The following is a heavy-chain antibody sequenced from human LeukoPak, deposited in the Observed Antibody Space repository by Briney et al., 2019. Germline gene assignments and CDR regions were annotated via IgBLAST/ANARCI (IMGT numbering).Heavy chain of an antibody. Sequence: GGSLRLSCAASGFTFSSYAMSWVRQAPGKGLEWVAVISYDGSNKYYADSVKGRFTISRDNSKNTLYLQMNSLRAEDTAVYYCAKVTMVRGVTQSGDYWGQGTLVTVDS. J-gene: IGHJ4*02. CDR2: ISYDGSNK. CDR3: AKVTMVRGVTQSGDY. D-gene: IGHD3-10*01. CDR1: GFTFSSYA. V-gene: IGHV3-30*18.